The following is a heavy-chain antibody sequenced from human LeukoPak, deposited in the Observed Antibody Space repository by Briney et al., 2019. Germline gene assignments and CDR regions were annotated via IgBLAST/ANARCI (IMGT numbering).Heavy chain of an antibody. CDR1: GDSFSSHY. J-gene: IGHJ3*02. V-gene: IGHV4-59*11. CDR2: ISYIGTT. Sequence: SETLSLTCAVSGDSFSSHYWTWIRQPPGRGLEWIGYISYIGTTNYNPSLKSRVTISTDTSKNQFSLKLSSVTTADTAVYYCARDLVTVTKGFDIWGLGTMVSVSS. CDR3: ARDLVTVTKGFDI. D-gene: IGHD4-17*01.